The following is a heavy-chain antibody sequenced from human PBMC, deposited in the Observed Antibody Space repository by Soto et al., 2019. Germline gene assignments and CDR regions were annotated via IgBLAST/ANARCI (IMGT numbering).Heavy chain of an antibody. CDR2: ISGSGGST. J-gene: IGHJ3*02. Sequence: GGSLRLSCAASGFTFSSYAMSWVRQAPGKGLEWVSAISGSGGSTYYADSVKGRFTISRDNSKNTLYLQMNSLRAEDTAVYYCATHAPNDYDFWSGYYLDAFDIWGQGTMVTVSS. CDR3: ATHAPNDYDFWSGYYLDAFDI. D-gene: IGHD3-3*01. V-gene: IGHV3-23*01. CDR1: GFTFSSYA.